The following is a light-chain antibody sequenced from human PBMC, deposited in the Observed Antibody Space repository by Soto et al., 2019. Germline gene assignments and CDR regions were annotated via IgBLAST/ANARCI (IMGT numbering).Light chain of an antibody. J-gene: IGKJ1*01. CDR2: GAS. Sequence: EIVLTQSPGTLSLSSGERATLSCRASQSVSGRYLAWYQQKPGQAPRLLIYGASSRATGIPDRFSGSGSGTGFTLTISRLEPEDFAVYYCHQYGTSTQSFGQGTKVDIK. V-gene: IGKV3-20*01. CDR3: HQYGTSTQS. CDR1: QSVSGRY.